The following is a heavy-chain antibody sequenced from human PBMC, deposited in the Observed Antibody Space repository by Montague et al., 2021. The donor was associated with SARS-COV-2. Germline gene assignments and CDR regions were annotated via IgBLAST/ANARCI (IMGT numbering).Heavy chain of an antibody. V-gene: IGHV4-4*07. J-gene: IGHJ6*03. Sequence: SKTLSLTCTVSGGSISSYYWSWIRQPAGKGLEWIGRIYTSGSTNYNPSLKSRVTMSVDTSKNQFSLKLSSVTAADTAVYYCAREGGITIFGVVIGSPYYYYMDVGGKGTTVTVS. D-gene: IGHD3-3*01. CDR1: GGSISSYY. CDR2: IYTSGST. CDR3: AREGGITIFGVVIGSPYYYYMDV.